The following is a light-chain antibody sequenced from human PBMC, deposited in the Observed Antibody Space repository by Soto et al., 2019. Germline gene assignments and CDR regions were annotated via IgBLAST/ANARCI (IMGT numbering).Light chain of an antibody. CDR3: SSYTVSRTYV. CDR2: NVY. V-gene: IGLV2-14*03. Sequence: QSVLTQRASVSGSHGQSIASSCSGTSSDVGAYNFVSWHRQHPGKAPKLMIYNVYDRPSGISYRFSGCRSGNTASLTISGLQGEDEADYYCSSYTVSRTYVCGTGTK. CDR1: SSDVGAYNF. J-gene: IGLJ1*01.